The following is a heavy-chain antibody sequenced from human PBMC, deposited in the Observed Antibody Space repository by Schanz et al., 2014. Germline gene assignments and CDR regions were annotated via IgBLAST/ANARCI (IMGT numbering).Heavy chain of an antibody. CDR1: GGTFSTYT. CDR2: IIPILGIA. Sequence: QVQLVQSEAEVKKPGSSVKVSCKASGGTFSTYTISWVRQAPGQGLEWMGRIIPILGIANYAQKFQGRVTITADTSTTTAYMELSGLRSEDTAVYYCARDGVDAAAGGNYWGQGTLVTVSS. V-gene: IGHV1-69*08. J-gene: IGHJ4*02. CDR3: ARDGVDAAAGGNY. D-gene: IGHD6-13*01.